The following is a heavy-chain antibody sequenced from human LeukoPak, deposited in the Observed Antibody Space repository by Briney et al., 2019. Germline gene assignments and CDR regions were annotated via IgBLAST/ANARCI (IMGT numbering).Heavy chain of an antibody. V-gene: IGHV1-8*01. Sequence: ASVKVSCKASGYTFTSYDINWVRQATGQGLEWMGWMNPNSGNTGYAQKFQGRVTMTRNTSISTAYMELSSLRSEDTAVYYCARGSPYSSSSRDAFDFWGQGTMVTVSS. CDR3: ARGSPYSSSSRDAFDF. D-gene: IGHD6-6*01. CDR2: MNPNSGNT. CDR1: GYTFTSYD. J-gene: IGHJ3*01.